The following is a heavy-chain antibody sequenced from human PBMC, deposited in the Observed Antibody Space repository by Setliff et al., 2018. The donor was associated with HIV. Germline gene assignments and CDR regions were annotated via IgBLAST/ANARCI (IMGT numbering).Heavy chain of an antibody. J-gene: IGHJ4*02. CDR3: ATSTSRFFWNGFYQGGFGSRNSHSFEN. D-gene: IGHD3-3*01. Sequence: GASVKVSCKTSGYTFTASYLHWVRQAPGQGLQWMGWMHPNSGATKYAKKFRDRVTLTGDTSISTASMELSSLKSDDTAIYYCATSTSRFFWNGFYQGGFGSRNSHSFENWGQGTLVTVSS. CDR1: GYTFTASY. V-gene: IGHV1-2*02. CDR2: MHPNSGAT.